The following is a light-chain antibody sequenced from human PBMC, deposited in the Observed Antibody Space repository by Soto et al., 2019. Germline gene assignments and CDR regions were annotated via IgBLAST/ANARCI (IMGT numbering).Light chain of an antibody. J-gene: IGLJ2*01. Sequence: QSALTQPASVSGSPGQSITISCTGTSSNIGSYNLVSWYQQNPGKAPKLMIYEGSKRPSGVSNRFSGSKSGNTASLTISGLRAEDEADYYCCSYAGTRTSILFGGGTQLTVL. CDR3: CSYAGTRTSIL. CDR1: SSNIGSYNL. CDR2: EGS. V-gene: IGLV2-23*01.